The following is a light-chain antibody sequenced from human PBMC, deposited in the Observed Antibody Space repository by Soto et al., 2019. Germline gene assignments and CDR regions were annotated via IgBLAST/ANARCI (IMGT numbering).Light chain of an antibody. CDR3: QQYCCSPLT. V-gene: IGKV3-20*01. CDR1: QTVTTNY. J-gene: IGKJ1*01. Sequence: EIVLTQSPGTLSLSPGERATLSCRASQTVTTNYLAWYQQRPGQAPRLLIYDAANRATVNPDRFSGSGSGTDFALSISRLEPEDFVLYYCQQYCCSPLTFGQGTKVEIK. CDR2: DAA.